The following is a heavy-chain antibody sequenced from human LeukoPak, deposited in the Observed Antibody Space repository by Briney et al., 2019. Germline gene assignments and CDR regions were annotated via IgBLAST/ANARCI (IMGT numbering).Heavy chain of an antibody. V-gene: IGHV3-7*01. Sequence: GGSLRLSCAASGVSFSSSWMTWVRHAPGKGLEWVANIKPDGNAKNYVDYVKGRFTISRDNAKNSLYLQLNSLRADDTAVYYCARDRAYNTFDYWGQGTLVAVSS. CDR1: GVSFSSSW. CDR2: IKPDGNAK. D-gene: IGHD1-14*01. J-gene: IGHJ4*02. CDR3: ARDRAYNTFDY.